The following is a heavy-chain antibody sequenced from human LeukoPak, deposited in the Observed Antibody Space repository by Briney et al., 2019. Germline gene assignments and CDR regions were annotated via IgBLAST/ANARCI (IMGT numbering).Heavy chain of an antibody. J-gene: IGHJ5*02. CDR2: INSDGSST. V-gene: IGHV3-74*01. CDR3: ARESPNIVLKVYES. CDR1: GFTFSRYW. Sequence: PGGSLRLSCAASGFTFSRYWMHWVRQAPGKGLVWVSRINSDGSSTSYADSVKGRFTISRDNAKNTLYLQMNSLRAEDTAVYYCARESPNIVLKVYESWGQGTLVTVSS. D-gene: IGHD2-8*01.